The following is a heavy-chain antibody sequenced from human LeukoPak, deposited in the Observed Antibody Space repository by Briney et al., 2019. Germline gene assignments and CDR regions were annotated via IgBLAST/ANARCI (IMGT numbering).Heavy chain of an antibody. Sequence: GGSLRLSCGAPGFNFSTYSMNWVRQAPGKGLEWVSYISSGGKSIAYADSVKGRFTISRDNAKNLLYLQLNSLRDEDTAVYYCASRRSGFDPWGQGTLVTVSS. CDR3: ASRRSGFDP. CDR2: ISSGGKSI. CDR1: GFNFSTYS. V-gene: IGHV3-48*02. J-gene: IGHJ5*02.